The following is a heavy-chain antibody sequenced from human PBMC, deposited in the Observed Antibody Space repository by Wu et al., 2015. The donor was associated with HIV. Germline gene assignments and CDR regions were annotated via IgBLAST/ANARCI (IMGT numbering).Heavy chain of an antibody. Sequence: QVLLVQSGPEVKKPGASVKVSCKASGYTFTDYYIYWVRQAPGQGLEWMGWINPNRGGTKYAQKMQGRVSMTRDTSINTVYMELSGLRSDDTAFYYCAEGGGRLRGSYYCFSSLYSWGQGTLVTVSS. V-gene: IGHV1-2*02. J-gene: IGHJ4*02. CDR2: INPNRGGT. D-gene: IGHD3-10*01. CDR1: GYTFTDYY. CDR3: AEGGGRLRGSYYCFSSLYS.